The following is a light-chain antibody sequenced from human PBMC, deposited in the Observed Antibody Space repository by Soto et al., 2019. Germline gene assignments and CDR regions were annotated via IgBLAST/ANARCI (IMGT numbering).Light chain of an antibody. V-gene: IGKV1-12*01. Sequence: DIQMTQSPSTVSASVGDRVTFTCRASQGIATWLAWYQQKPGKTPKLLIYAASSLQSGIPSRFSGSGSGTDFTLTFNNLQSEDFATYYCQQTDSFPLTFGGGTKVDIK. CDR2: AAS. CDR3: QQTDSFPLT. J-gene: IGKJ4*01. CDR1: QGIATW.